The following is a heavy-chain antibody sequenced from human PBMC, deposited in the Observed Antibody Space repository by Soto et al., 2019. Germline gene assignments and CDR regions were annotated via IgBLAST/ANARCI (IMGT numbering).Heavy chain of an antibody. CDR1: GYTFTSYG. J-gene: IGHJ5*02. D-gene: IGHD3-16*01. CDR3: ARVGGALGHWFDP. V-gene: IGHV1-18*01. CDR2: ISAYNGNT. Sequence: QVQLVQSGAEVKKPGASVKVSCKASGYTFTSYGISWVRQAPGQGLEWMGRISAYNGNTNYAQKLQGRVTMTTDTSTSTASMERRSRRSDDTAVYYCARVGGALGHWFDPWGQGTLVTVSS.